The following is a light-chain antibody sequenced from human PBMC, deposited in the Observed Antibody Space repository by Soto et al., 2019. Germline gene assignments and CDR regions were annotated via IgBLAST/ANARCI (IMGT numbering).Light chain of an antibody. CDR1: QSVSSY. CDR3: HQYGSSPT. CDR2: DAS. V-gene: IGKV3-11*01. J-gene: IGKJ5*01. Sequence: EIGLTRSPAPRSWSPGERSTLSCRASQSVSSYLAWYQQKPGQAPRLLIYDASNRATGIPARFSGSGSGTDFTLTISSLEPEDFAVYYCHQYGSSPTFGQGTRLEIK.